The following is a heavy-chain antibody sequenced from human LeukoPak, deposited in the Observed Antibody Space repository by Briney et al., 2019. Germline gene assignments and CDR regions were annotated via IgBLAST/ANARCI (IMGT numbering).Heavy chain of an antibody. V-gene: IGHV3-23*01. Sequence: GGSLRLSCTASAFTLNNYAMNWVRQAPGKGLEWVSGISDSGDSTYYADSVKGRFTISRDSSKNTLYLQMSSLRAEDTAVYYCTGGGWSTDAFDIWGQGTMVTVSS. J-gene: IGHJ3*02. CDR3: TGGGWSTDAFDI. CDR2: ISDSGDST. CDR1: AFTLNNYA. D-gene: IGHD6-19*01.